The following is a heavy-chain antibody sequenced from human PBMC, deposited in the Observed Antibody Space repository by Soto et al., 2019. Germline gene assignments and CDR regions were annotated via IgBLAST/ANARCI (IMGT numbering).Heavy chain of an antibody. CDR3: ARVTVLRFLEWLPSPYYYYYYYMDV. D-gene: IGHD3-3*01. V-gene: IGHV1-8*01. J-gene: IGHJ6*03. CDR1: GYTFTSYD. CDR2: MNPNSGNT. Sequence: ASVQVSCKASGYTFTSYDINWVRQATGQGLEWMGWMNPNSGNTGYAQKFQGRVTMTRNTSISTAYMELSSLRSEDTAVYYCARVTVLRFLEWLPSPYYYYYYYMDVWGKGTTVTVSS.